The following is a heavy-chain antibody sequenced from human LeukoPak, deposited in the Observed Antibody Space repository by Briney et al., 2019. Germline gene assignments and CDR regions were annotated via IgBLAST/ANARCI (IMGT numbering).Heavy chain of an antibody. Sequence: GGSLRLSCVASGFTFNNYAMSWVRQAPGKGLEWGSAISDSGGVTKYADSVKGRFTISRDNSKNTLYLQMDSLRAEDTAVYYCARSRPATGTSRHPFDIWGQGTVVTVSS. CDR1: GFTFNNYA. V-gene: IGHV3-23*01. CDR3: ARSRPATGTSRHPFDI. J-gene: IGHJ3*02. CDR2: ISDSGGVT. D-gene: IGHD1-1*01.